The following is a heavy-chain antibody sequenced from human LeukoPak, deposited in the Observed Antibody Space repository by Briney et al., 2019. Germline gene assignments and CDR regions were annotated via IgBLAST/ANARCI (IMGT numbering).Heavy chain of an antibody. CDR2: IYYSGST. V-gene: IGHV4-31*03. Sequence: SQTLSLTCTVSGGSISSGGYYWSWIRQHPGKGLEWIGYIYYSGSTYYNPSLKSRVTISVDTSKNQFSLKLSSVTAADTAVYYCARGATYCSGGSCYKLSRVYYFDYWGQGTLVTVSS. CDR3: ARGATYCSGGSCYKLSRVYYFDY. J-gene: IGHJ4*02. D-gene: IGHD2-15*01. CDR1: GGSISSGGYY.